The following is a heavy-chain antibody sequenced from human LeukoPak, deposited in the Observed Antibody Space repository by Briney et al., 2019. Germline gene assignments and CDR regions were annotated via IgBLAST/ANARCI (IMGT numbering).Heavy chain of an antibody. D-gene: IGHD1-1*01. Sequence: ASVKVSCKASGYTFTGYYMHWVRQAPGQGLEWMGWISAYNGNTNYAQKLQGRVTMTTDTSTSTAYMELRSLRSDDTAVYYCARAPLNIWNDGSFDYWGQGTLVTVSS. CDR3: ARAPLNIWNDGSFDY. J-gene: IGHJ4*02. CDR2: ISAYNGNT. CDR1: GYTFTGYY. V-gene: IGHV1-18*04.